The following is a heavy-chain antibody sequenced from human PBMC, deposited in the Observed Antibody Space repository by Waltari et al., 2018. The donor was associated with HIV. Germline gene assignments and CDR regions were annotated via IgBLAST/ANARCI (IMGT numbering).Heavy chain of an antibody. Sequence: EVQLVESGGGLVQPGGSLRLSCAASAFTFSSYSMNWVRQAPGKGLEWVSYISSSGSTIYYADSVRGRFTISRDNAKNSLYLQLNSLRAEDTAVYYCARDYSGTYADFDYWGQGTLVTVSS. CDR3: ARDYSGTYADFDY. D-gene: IGHD1-26*01. CDR1: AFTFSSYS. CDR2: ISSSGSTI. V-gene: IGHV3-48*01. J-gene: IGHJ4*02.